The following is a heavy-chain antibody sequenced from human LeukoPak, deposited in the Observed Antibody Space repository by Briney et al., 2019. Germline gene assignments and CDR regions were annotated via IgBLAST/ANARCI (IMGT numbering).Heavy chain of an antibody. V-gene: IGHV3-74*01. J-gene: IGHJ4*02. Sequence: GGSLRLSCAASGFTFSDYWMHWVRQAPGKGLVWVSRINSDGGSTSYADSVKGRFTISRDSATNTLYLQMNSLRAEDTALYYCAKDGAAAGMRGYYFDYWGQGTLVTVSS. CDR3: AKDGAAAGMRGYYFDY. CDR1: GFTFSDYW. CDR2: INSDGGST. D-gene: IGHD6-13*01.